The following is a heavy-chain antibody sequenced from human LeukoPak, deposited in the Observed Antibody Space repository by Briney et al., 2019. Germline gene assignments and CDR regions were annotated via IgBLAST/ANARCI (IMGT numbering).Heavy chain of an antibody. V-gene: IGHV3-20*01. CDR3: ASSRRGAFDI. J-gene: IGHJ3*02. D-gene: IGHD3-10*01. Sequence: PGGSLRLSCAASGFTFDDYGMSWVRQAPGKGLEWVSGINWNGGSTGYADSVKGRFTVSRDNAKNSLYLQMNSLRAEDTALYHCASSRRGAFDIWGQGTMVTVSS. CDR2: INWNGGST. CDR1: GFTFDDYG.